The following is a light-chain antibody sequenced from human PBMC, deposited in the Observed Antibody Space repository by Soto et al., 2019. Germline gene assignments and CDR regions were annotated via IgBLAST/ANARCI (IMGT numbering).Light chain of an antibody. V-gene: IGLV2-14*01. CDR1: SSDVGGYNY. CDR3: TSSTSGSLYV. Sequence: QSVLTQAASVSGSPGQSITISCTGTSSDVGGYNYVSWYQQFPGKVPKLLIYNVSNRPSEVSNRFSGSKSGNTASLTISGLQAEDEADYFCTSSTSGSLYVFGTGTKLTVL. J-gene: IGLJ1*01. CDR2: NVS.